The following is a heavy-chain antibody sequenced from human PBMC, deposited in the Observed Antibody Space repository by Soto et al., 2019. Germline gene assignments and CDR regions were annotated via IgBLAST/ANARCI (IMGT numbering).Heavy chain of an antibody. J-gene: IGHJ6*04. V-gene: IGHV1-2*04. CDR3: ARGIGATAYYYYGMDV. CDR1: GYTFTGYY. CDR2: INPNSGVT. Sequence: ASVKVSCKASGYTFTGYYMNWVRQAPGQWLEWMGWINPNSGVTNYAQKFQGWVTMTRDTSISTAYMELSRLRSDDTAVYYCARGIGATAYYYYGMDVWGKGTTVTVSS. D-gene: IGHD5-12*01.